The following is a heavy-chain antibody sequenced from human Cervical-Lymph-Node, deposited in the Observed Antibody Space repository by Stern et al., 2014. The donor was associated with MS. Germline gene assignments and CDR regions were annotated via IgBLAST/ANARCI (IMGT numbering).Heavy chain of an antibody. J-gene: IGHJ5*02. CDR1: GGTFSKFP. CDR3: ALSSETSDRWYSLGYDL. D-gene: IGHD6-13*01. CDR2: IFPVLGPP. Sequence: QVQLMQSGAEVTKPGSSVKVSCKASGGTFSKFPSSWVRQAPGQGLEWMGGIFPVLGPPTYAQEYRGRVKITADVSTSTVYMELSSLRSDDTAVYYCALSSETSDRWYSLGYDLWGQGTLVTVSS. V-gene: IGHV1-69*01.